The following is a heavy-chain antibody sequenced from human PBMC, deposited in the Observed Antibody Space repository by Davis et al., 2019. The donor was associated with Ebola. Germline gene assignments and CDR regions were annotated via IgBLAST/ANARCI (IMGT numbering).Heavy chain of an antibody. CDR2: IKQDGSEK. J-gene: IGHJ4*02. CDR3: ARGPPEDVVVVVVAADY. Sequence: GESLKISCAASGFTFSSYWMSWVRQAPGKGLEWVANIKQDGSEKYYVDSVKGRITISRDNAKNSLYLQMNSLRAEDTAVYYCARGPPEDVVVVVVAADYWAQGTPVTVSS. D-gene: IGHD2-15*01. CDR1: GFTFSSYW. V-gene: IGHV3-7*01.